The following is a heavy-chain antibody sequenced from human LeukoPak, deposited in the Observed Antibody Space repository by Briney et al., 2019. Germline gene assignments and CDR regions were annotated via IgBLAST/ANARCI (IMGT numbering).Heavy chain of an antibody. V-gene: IGHV3-11*01. J-gene: IGHJ6*03. CDR1: GLTFSDYY. CDR3: ARDFSDPNYYFYYMDV. D-gene: IGHD1-26*01. Sequence: PGGSLRLSCAASGLTFSDYYMSWIRQAPGKGLEWLSYISSSGSTIYYADSVKGRFTISRDNAKNSLYLHMNSLRAEDTAVYYCARDFSDPNYYFYYMDVWGKGTTVTVSS. CDR2: ISSSGSTI.